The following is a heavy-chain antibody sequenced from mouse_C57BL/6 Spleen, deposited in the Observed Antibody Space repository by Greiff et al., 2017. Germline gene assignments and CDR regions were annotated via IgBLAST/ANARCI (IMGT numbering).Heavy chain of an antibody. D-gene: IGHD2-1*01. J-gene: IGHJ3*01. V-gene: IGHV1-59*01. CDR2: IDPSDSYT. CDR1: GYTFTSYW. CDR3: ARSRDYGNYAWFAY. Sequence: VQLQQPGAELVRPGTSVKLSCKASGYTFTSYWMHWVKQRPGQGLEWIGVIDPSDSYTNYNQKFKGQATLTVDTSSSTAYLHLSSLTSEDSAVYYCARSRDYGNYAWFAYWGQGTLVTVSA.